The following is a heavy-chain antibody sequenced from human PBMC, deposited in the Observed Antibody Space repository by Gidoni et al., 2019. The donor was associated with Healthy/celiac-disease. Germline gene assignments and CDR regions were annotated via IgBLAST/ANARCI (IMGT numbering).Heavy chain of an antibody. CDR2: IYYSGST. D-gene: IGHD6-19*01. V-gene: IGHV4-39*01. J-gene: IGHJ6*02. CDR1: GGSISSSSYY. Sequence: QLQLQESGPGLVKPSETLSLTCTVSGGSISSSSYYWGWIRQPPGKGLEWIGSIYYSGSTYYNPSLKSRVTISVDTSKDQFSLKLSSVTAADTAVYYCARQGFSSGWETYGMDVWGQGTTVTVSS. CDR3: ARQGFSSGWETYGMDV.